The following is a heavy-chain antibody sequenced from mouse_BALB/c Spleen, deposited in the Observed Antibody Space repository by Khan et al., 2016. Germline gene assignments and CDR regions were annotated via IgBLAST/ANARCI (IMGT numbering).Heavy chain of an antibody. Sequence: VQLQQSGPDLVKPGASVKISCKAAAYSFTGYYMHWVKQSHGKGLEWIGRVHPNNGGTSFKQKFKGKAILTVEKSSSTAYMELRSLTSEDSAVSYCAPRGHHYVGWGQGTTLTVSS. D-gene: IGHD1-2*01. CDR2: VHPNNGGT. CDR1: AYSFTGYY. V-gene: IGHV1-26*01. J-gene: IGHJ2*01. CDR3: APRGHHYVG.